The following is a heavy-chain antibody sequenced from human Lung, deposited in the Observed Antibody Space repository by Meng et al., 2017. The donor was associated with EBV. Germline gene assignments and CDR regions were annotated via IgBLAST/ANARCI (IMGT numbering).Heavy chain of an antibody. J-gene: IGHJ2*01. Sequence: HLRNPGPDLLTPQNTVSSPCVYAGDSVSSSSAAWTWIRHSPSRGLEWLGRTYYRSKWYNDYAVFVKSRITINPDTSKNQFSLQLNSVTPEDTAVYYCARGATSVFDLWGRGTLVTVSS. CDR3: ARGATSVFDL. CDR1: GDSVSSSSAA. V-gene: IGHV6-1*01. CDR2: TYYRSKWYN.